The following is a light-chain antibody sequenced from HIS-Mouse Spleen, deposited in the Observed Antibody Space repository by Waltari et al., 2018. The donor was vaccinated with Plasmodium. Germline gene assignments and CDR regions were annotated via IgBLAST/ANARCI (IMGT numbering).Light chain of an antibody. CDR3: QQSYSTPGT. CDR2: AAS. J-gene: IGKJ4*01. Sequence: DIQMNQSPSSLSASVGDRVTITCPAIQSISSYLNWYQQKPGKPPKLLLYAASSLQSRVPSRFSGSGSGTDFTLTISSLQPEDFATYYCQQSYSTPGTFGGGTKVEIK. V-gene: IGKV1-39*01. CDR1: QSISSY.